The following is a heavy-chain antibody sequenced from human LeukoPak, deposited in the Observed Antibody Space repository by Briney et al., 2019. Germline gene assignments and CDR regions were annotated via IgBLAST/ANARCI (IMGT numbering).Heavy chain of an antibody. CDR2: ISSSGGTT. Sequence: TGGSLRLFCAASGFTFSSYAMNWVRQAPGKGLEWVSVISSSGGTTYYSDSVKGRFIISRDNSKNTLYLQMNSLRAEDTAVYYCAKAGIAVPATPEYCGQGTQVTVSS. J-gene: IGHJ4*02. D-gene: IGHD6-19*01. V-gene: IGHV3-23*01. CDR3: AKAGIAVPATPEY. CDR1: GFTFSSYA.